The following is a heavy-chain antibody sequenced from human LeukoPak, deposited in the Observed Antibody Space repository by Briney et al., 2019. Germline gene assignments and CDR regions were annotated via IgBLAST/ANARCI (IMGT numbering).Heavy chain of an antibody. CDR2: IYSDAGT. Sequence: GGSLRLSCAASGFTISSNYMSWVRQAPGKGLEWVSIIYSDAGTDYAGSVKGRFTISRDNSKNTVYLQMNSLRVEDTAVYYCARGGLLVNVIYYFNYWGQGTLVTVSS. CDR3: ARGGLLVNVIYYFNY. D-gene: IGHD5-18*01. CDR1: GFTISSNY. V-gene: IGHV3-53*01. J-gene: IGHJ4*02.